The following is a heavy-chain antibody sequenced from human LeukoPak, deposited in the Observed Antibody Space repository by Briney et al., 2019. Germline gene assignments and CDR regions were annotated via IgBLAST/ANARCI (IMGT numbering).Heavy chain of an antibody. V-gene: IGHV3-21*01. CDR2: IRSSSSYI. Sequence: GGSLRLSCAACGFTFSSYGMNWVRQARGKGLEWVSYIRSSSSYIYYADSVKGRFTISRDNAKNSLYLQMNSLRAEDTAVYYCARDLRTVAAGNSGGFHYWGQGTLVTVSS. CDR1: GFTFSSYG. D-gene: IGHD2-15*01. J-gene: IGHJ4*02. CDR3: ARDLRTVAAGNSGGFHY.